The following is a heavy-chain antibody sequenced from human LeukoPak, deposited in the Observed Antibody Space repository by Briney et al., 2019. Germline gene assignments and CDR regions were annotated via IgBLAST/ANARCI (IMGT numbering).Heavy chain of an antibody. CDR1: GFTFSSYA. Sequence: GGSLRLSCAASGFTFSSYAMSWVRQAPGKGLEWVSVISGSGGSTYYADSVKGRFIISRDNSKNTLYLQMNSLRAEDTAVYYCGRGYPYYFDHWGQGTLVTVSS. D-gene: IGHD3-22*01. J-gene: IGHJ4*02. CDR2: ISGSGGST. CDR3: GRGYPYYFDH. V-gene: IGHV3-23*01.